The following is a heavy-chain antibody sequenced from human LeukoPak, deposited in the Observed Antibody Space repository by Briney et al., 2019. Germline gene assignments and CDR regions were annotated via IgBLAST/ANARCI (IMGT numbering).Heavy chain of an antibody. V-gene: IGHV3-30-3*01. CDR1: EFTFSSYA. CDR3: ARDSLLWFGESKRYYFDY. D-gene: IGHD3-10*01. J-gene: IGHJ4*02. CDR2: ISYDGSNK. Sequence: PGGSLRLSCAASEFTFSSYAMHWVRQAPGKGLEWVAVISYDGSNKYYADSVKGRFTISRDNSKNTLYLQMNSLRAEDTAVYYCARDSLLWFGESKRYYFDYWGQGTLVTVSS.